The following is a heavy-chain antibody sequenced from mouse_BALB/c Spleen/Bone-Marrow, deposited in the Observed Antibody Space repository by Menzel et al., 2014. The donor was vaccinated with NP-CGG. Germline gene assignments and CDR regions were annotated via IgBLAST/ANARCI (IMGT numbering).Heavy chain of an antibody. D-gene: IGHD1-1*01. Sequence: QVQLKESGPGLVAPSQSLSITCTVSGFSLTSYGVHWVRQPPGKGLEWLEVIWAGGSTNYNSALMSRLSISKDNSKSQVFLKMNSLQTDDTAMYYCARGLLRYFAMDYWGQGTSVTVSS. J-gene: IGHJ4*01. CDR2: IWAGGST. CDR1: GFSLTSYG. CDR3: ARGLLRYFAMDY. V-gene: IGHV2-9*02.